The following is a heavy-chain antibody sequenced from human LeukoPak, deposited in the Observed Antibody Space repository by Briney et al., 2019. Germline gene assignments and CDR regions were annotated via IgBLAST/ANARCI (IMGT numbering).Heavy chain of an antibody. V-gene: IGHV1-69*04. CDR3: ARDGIAVAGTFDY. CDR1: GGTFSSYA. Sequence: AASVKVSCKASGGTFSSYAISWVRQAPGQGREWMGRIIPILGIANYAQKFQGRVTITADKSTSTAYMELSSLRSEDTAVYYCARDGIAVAGTFDYWGQGTLVTVSS. CDR2: IIPILGIA. D-gene: IGHD6-19*01. J-gene: IGHJ4*02.